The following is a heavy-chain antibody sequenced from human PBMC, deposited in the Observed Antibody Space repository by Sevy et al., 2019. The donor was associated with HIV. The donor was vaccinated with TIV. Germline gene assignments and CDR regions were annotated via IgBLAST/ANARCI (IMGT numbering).Heavy chain of an antibody. Sequence: ASVKVSCKASGGTFSSYAISWVRQAPGQGLEWMGGIIPIFGTANYAQKFQGRVTITADESTSTAYMELSSLRSEDTAVYYCARAADFPALLNPSYYYYGMDVWGQGTTVTVSS. CDR2: IIPIFGTA. CDR1: GGTFSSYA. J-gene: IGHJ6*02. CDR3: ARAADFPALLNPSYYYYGMDV. D-gene: IGHD2-2*01. V-gene: IGHV1-69*13.